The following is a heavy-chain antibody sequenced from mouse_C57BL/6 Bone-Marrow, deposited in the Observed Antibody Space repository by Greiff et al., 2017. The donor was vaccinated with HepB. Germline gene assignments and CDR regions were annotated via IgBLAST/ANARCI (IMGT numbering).Heavy chain of an antibody. Sequence: EVQGVESGGGLVKPGGSLKLSCAASGFTFSDYGMHWVRQAPEKGLEWVAYISSGSSTIYYADTVKGRFTISRDNAKNTPFLQMTSLRSEDTAMYYCASRGGNFSWFAYWGQGTLVTVSA. CDR3: ASRGGNFSWFAY. D-gene: IGHD2-1*01. J-gene: IGHJ3*01. CDR2: ISSGSSTI. V-gene: IGHV5-17*01. CDR1: GFTFSDYG.